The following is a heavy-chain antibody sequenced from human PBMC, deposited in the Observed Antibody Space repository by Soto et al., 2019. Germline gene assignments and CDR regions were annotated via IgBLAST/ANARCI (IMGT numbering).Heavy chain of an antibody. J-gene: IGHJ5*02. V-gene: IGHV4-59*01. CDR2: IYYSGST. Sequence: PSETLSLTCTVSGGSISSYYWSWIRQPPGEGLEWIGYIYYSGSTNYNPSLKSRVTISVDTSKNQFSLKLSSVTAADTAVYYCARIGAASGSGWFDPWGQGTLVTVSS. CDR1: GGSISSYY. CDR3: ARIGAASGSGWFDP. D-gene: IGHD6-13*01.